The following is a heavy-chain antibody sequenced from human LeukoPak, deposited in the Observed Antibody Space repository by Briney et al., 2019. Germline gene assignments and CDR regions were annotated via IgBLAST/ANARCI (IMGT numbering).Heavy chain of an antibody. CDR2: INPNSGGT. CDR1: GYTFTGYY. CDR3: ARDFGGKQWLVKGYYFDY. Sequence: EASVKVSCKASGYTFTGYYMHWVRQAPGQGLEWMGWINPNSGGTNYAQKFQGWVTMTRDTSISTAYMELSRLRSDDTAVYYCARDFGGKQWLVKGYYFDYWGQGTLVTVSS. V-gene: IGHV1-2*04. D-gene: IGHD6-19*01. J-gene: IGHJ4*02.